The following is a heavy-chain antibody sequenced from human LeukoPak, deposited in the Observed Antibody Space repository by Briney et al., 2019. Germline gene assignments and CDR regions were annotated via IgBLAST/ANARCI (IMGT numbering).Heavy chain of an antibody. CDR2: IYYSGST. Sequence: PSETLSLTCTVSGGSISSYYWSWTRQPPGKGLEWIGYIYYSGSTNYNPSLKSRVTISVDTSKNQFSLKLGSVTAADTAVYYCARDGYSSSSERFDPWGQGTLVTVSS. V-gene: IGHV4-59*01. CDR1: GGSISSYY. CDR3: ARDGYSSSSERFDP. D-gene: IGHD6-6*01. J-gene: IGHJ5*02.